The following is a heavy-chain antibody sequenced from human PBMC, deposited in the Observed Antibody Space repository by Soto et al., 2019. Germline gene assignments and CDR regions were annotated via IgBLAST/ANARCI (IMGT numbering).Heavy chain of an antibody. D-gene: IGHD3-22*01. CDR3: SPDGYYDSSGADGKLRVDY. V-gene: IGHV3-15*01. CDR2: IKSKTDGGTT. Sequence: GGSLRLSCAASGFTFSNAWMSWVRQAPGKGLEWVGRIKSKTDGGTTDYAAPVKGRFTISRDDSKNTLYLQMNSLKSEDTAVYYCSPDGYYDSSGADGKLRVDYWGQGTLATVSS. CDR1: GFTFSNAW. J-gene: IGHJ4*02.